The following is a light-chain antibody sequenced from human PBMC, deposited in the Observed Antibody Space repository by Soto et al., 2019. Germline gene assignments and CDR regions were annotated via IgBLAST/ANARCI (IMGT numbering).Light chain of an antibody. V-gene: IGLV2-14*01. J-gene: IGLJ2*01. Sequence: QSALTQPASVSGSPGQSITISCTGTSSDVGTYKYVSWYQQHPGKAPKLMIYEVSNWPSGVSNRFSGSNSGNTASLTISGLQAVDEAYYYCGSYTSRSTPLFGGGTKLTVL. CDR1: SSDVGTYKY. CDR2: EVS. CDR3: GSYTSRSTPL.